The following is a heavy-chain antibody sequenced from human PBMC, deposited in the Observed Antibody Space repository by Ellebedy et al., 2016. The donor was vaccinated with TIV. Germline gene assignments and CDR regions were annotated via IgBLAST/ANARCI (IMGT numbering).Heavy chain of an antibody. CDR1: GFTFSTYG. J-gene: IGHJ4*02. CDR2: ISYDGSHK. D-gene: IGHD2-15*01. V-gene: IGHV3-30*18. CDR3: AKGCGGSCYWEAY. Sequence: PGGSLRLSCATSGFTFSTYGMHWVRLAPGKGLEWLALISYDGSHKYYADSVKGRFTISRDNSKNTLYLQMNSLRAEDTAVYYCAKGCGGSCYWEAYWGQGTLVTVSS.